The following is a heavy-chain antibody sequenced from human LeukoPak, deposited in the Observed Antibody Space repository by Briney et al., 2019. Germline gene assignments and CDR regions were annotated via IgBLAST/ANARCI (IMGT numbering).Heavy chain of an antibody. D-gene: IGHD6-13*01. CDR2: ISYDGSNI. Sequence: GGSLRLSCAASGFTFSSYSMNWVRQAPGKGLEWVAVISYDGSNIYYADSVKGRFTISRDNSKNTLYLQMTSLRAEDTAVYYTAAGTGAFDYWGQGTLVTVSS. J-gene: IGHJ4*02. CDR1: GFTFSSYS. CDR3: AAGTGAFDY. V-gene: IGHV3-30*03.